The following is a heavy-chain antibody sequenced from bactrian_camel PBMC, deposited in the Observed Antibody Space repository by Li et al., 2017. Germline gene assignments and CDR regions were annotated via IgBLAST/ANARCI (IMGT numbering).Heavy chain of an antibody. J-gene: IGHJ6*01. CDR3: AARGPYCYTKLSVRDFTY. CDR1: EYFRRSAY. Sequence: VQLVESGGGSTQAGGSLTLSCTASEYFRRSAYMGWFRQAPGKEREEVALIYARNGRSDVADSVKGRFTISQDNAKNTVYLQMNSLKPEDTAMYYCAARGPYCYTKLSVRDFTYWGQGTQVTVS. V-gene: IGHV3S40*01. CDR2: IYARNGRS. D-gene: IGHD2*01.